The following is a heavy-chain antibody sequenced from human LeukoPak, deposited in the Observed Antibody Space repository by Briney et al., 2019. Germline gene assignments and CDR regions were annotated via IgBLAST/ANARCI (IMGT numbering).Heavy chain of an antibody. J-gene: IGHJ4*02. CDR3: ARGGKSELGTCDY. CDR1: GYTFTSYY. CDR2: INPSSGGT. Sequence: ASVKVSCKASGYTFTSYYMHWVRQAPGQGLEWMGIINPSSGGTNYAQKFQGRVTMTRDTSISTVYMELSRLRSDDTAVYYCARGGKSELGTCDYWGQGTLVTVSS. V-gene: IGHV1-2*02. D-gene: IGHD7-27*01.